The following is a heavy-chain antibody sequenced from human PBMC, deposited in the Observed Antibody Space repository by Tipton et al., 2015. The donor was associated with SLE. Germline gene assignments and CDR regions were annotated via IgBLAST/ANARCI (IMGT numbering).Heavy chain of an antibody. Sequence: TLSLTCTVSGASVSSFCWNWIRQSPGKGLEWIACVCNSGSTYYNPSLKSRVTISVDTSKNQFSLKLSSVTAADTAVYYCARAGGGDSNWFDPWGQGTLVTVSS. CDR3: ARAGGGDSNWFDP. CDR2: VCNSGST. V-gene: IGHV4-59*02. CDR1: GASVSSFC. J-gene: IGHJ5*02. D-gene: IGHD2-21*01.